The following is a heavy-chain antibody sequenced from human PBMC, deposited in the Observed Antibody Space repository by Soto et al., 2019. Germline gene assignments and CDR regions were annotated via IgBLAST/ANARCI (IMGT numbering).Heavy chain of an antibody. CDR3: AGLGNDVIFDY. CDR2: ITSSSSYI. CDR1: GFTFGGYS. J-gene: IGHJ4*02. Sequence: GGSREPSGAALGFTFGGYSMNWVGRPPGKGLEWVSSITSSSSYIYYADSVKGRFTISRDNAKNSLYLQMNSLRAEDTAVYYCAGLGNDVIFDYWGQGTLVTVSS. D-gene: IGHD1-1*01. V-gene: IGHV3-21*01.